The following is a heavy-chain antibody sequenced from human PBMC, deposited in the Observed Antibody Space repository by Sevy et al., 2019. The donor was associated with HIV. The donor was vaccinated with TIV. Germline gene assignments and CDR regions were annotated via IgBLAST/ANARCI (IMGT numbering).Heavy chain of an antibody. CDR2: IYHSGNT. Sequence: SETLSLTCTVSGGSISSGSYSWHWIRQPPGKGLEWLGYIYHSGNTYYNPSLKSRLTISVDRSKNQFSLKLSSVTAADTAMYYCARDGGTLTTPGAFDISGQWTMVTVSS. D-gene: IGHD4-17*01. J-gene: IGHJ3*02. V-gene: IGHV4-30-2*01. CDR3: ARDGGTLTTPGAFDI. CDR1: GGSISSGSYS.